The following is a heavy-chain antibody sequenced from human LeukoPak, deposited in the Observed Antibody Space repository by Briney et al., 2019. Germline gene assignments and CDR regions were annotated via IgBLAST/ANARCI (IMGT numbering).Heavy chain of an antibody. V-gene: IGHV5-51*01. D-gene: IGHD2-2*01. J-gene: IGHJ3*02. CDR2: IYPGDSDT. CDR3: ARQGGCSSTSCHDAFDI. CDR1: GYSFTSYW. Sequence: GESLKISCKGSGYSFTSYWIGWVRQMPGKGLEWMGVIYPGDSDTRYSPSFQGQVTISADKSIRTAYLQWSSLKASDTAMYYCARQGGCSSTSCHDAFDIWGQGTMVTVSS.